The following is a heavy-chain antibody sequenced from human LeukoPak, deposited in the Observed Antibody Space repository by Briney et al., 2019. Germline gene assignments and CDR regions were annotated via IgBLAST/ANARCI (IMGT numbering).Heavy chain of an antibody. V-gene: IGHV4-39*01. Sequence: SETLSLTCTVSGGSISSSTYCWGWIRQPPGKGPEWIGSFYCSGSTYYNPSLKSRVTISVDTSKNQFSLKLSSVTAADTAVYYCARLRSPVTILYYFDYWGQGTLVTVSS. CDR3: ARLRSPVTILYYFDY. D-gene: IGHD4-17*01. CDR1: GGSISSSTYC. J-gene: IGHJ4*02. CDR2: FYCSGST.